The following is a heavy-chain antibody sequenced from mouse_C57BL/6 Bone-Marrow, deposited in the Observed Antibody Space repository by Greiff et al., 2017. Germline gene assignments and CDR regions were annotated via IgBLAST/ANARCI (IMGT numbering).Heavy chain of an antibody. CDR2: INPYNGGT. V-gene: IGHV1-19*01. D-gene: IGHD1-3*01. Sequence: VHLKQSGPVLVKPGASVKMSCKASGYTFTDYYMNWVKQSHGKSLEWIGVINPYNGGTSYNQKFKGKATLTVDKSSSTAYMELNSLTSEDSSVYYCAGWGLTRSWYFCGCATVTTVSVSS. CDR3: AGWGLTRSWYFCG. J-gene: IGHJ1*03. CDR1: GYTFTDYY.